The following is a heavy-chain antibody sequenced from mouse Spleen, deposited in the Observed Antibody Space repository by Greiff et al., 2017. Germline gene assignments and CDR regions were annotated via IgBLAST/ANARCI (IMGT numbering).Heavy chain of an antibody. J-gene: IGHJ2*01. CDR1: GYSITSGYY. V-gene: IGHV3-6*01. Sequence: EVKLVESGPGLVKPSQSLSLTCSVTGYSITSGYYWNWIRQFPGNKLEWMGYISYDGSNNYNPSLKNRISITRDTSKNQFFLKLNSVTTEDTATYYCARDYYGYDRLDYWGQGTTLTVSS. CDR2: ISYDGSN. D-gene: IGHD2-2*01. CDR3: ARDYYGYDRLDY.